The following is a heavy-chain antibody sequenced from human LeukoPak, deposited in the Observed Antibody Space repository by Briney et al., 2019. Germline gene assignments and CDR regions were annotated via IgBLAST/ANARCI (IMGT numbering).Heavy chain of an antibody. CDR3: ARDWTSVVPFYMDV. D-gene: IGHD3/OR15-3a*01. J-gene: IGHJ6*03. CDR2: IYTSGST. Sequence: SETLSLTCTVSGGSISSYYWSWIRQTAGKGLEWIGRIYTSGSTNYNPSLKSRVTMSVDTSKNQFSMKLSSVTAADTSVYYCARDWTSVVPFYMDVWGKGTSVTVSS. V-gene: IGHV4-4*07. CDR1: GGSISSYY.